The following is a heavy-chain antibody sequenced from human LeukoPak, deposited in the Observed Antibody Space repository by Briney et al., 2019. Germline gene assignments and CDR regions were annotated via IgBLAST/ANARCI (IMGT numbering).Heavy chain of an antibody. V-gene: IGHV4-34*01. Sequence: SETLSLTCAVYGGSFSGYYWSWIRQPPGKGLEWIGKINHSGSTNYNPSLKSRVTISVDTSKNQFSLKLSSVTAADTAVYYCARATMLRDFDYWGQGTLVTVSS. CDR1: GGSFSGYY. CDR2: INHSGST. CDR3: ARATMLRDFDY. D-gene: IGHD3-10*01. J-gene: IGHJ4*02.